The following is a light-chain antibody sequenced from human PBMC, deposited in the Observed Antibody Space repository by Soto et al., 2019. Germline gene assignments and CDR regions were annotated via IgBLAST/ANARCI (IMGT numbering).Light chain of an antibody. J-gene: IGLJ1*01. CDR1: RSNIGAGYD. CDR2: GND. Sequence: QSVLTQPPSVSGAPGQRVTISCTGSRSNIGAGYDVHWYQQLPGTAPKLLIYGNDNRPSGVPDRFSGSKSGTSASLAITGLQAEDEANYYCQTHDSSLSSYVFXTGTKVTVL. CDR3: QTHDSSLSSYV. V-gene: IGLV1-40*01.